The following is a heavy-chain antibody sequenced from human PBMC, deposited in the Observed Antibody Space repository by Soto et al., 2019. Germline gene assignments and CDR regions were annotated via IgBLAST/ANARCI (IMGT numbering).Heavy chain of an antibody. CDR3: AQDSLPSFDP. CDR1: GFTFSIYA. J-gene: IGHJ5*02. V-gene: IGHV3-23*01. Sequence: GGSLRLSCVASGFTFSIYAMSWVRQAPGKGLEWVSSISVGGGDTYYVDSVKGRFTISRDDSKNTLYLQMNSLRADDTALYYCAQDSLPSFDPWGQGTLVTVSS. CDR2: ISVGGGDT.